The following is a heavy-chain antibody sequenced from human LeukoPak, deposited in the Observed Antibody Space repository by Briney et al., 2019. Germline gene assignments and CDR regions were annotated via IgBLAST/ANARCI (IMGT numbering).Heavy chain of an antibody. D-gene: IGHD3-9*01. V-gene: IGHV3-73*01. CDR2: IRSKANSYAT. J-gene: IGHJ3*02. CDR3: TRHPWESSYLSYDILTGYDDAFDI. Sequence: GGSLRLSCAASGFTFSGSAMHWVRQASGKGLEWVGRIRSKANSYATAYAASVKGRFTISRDDSKNTAYLQMNSLKTEDTAVYYCTRHPWESSYLSYDILTGYDDAFDIWGQGTMVTVSS. CDR1: GFTFSGSA.